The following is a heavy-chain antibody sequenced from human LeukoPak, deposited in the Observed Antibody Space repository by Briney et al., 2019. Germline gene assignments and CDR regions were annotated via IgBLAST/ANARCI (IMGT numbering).Heavy chain of an antibody. CDR2: IYYSGST. J-gene: IGHJ4*02. D-gene: IGHD3-3*01. V-gene: IGHV4-59*01. CDR3: ARGNYDFWSGYYSEQYYFDY. CDR1: GGSISSYY. Sequence: SETMSLTCTVSGGSISSYYWSWIRQPPGKGLEWIGHIYYSGSTNYNPSLKGRVTISVDTSKNQFSLKLSSVTAADTAVYYCARGNYDFWSGYYSEQYYFDYWGQGTLVTVSS.